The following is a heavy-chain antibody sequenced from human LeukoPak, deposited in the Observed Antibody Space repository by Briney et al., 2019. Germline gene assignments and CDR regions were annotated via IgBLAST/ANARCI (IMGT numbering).Heavy chain of an antibody. D-gene: IGHD1-26*01. CDR3: AKEGKRELFGPDAFDI. V-gene: IGHV3-23*01. J-gene: IGHJ3*02. CDR2: ISDSGGST. Sequence: GGSLRLSCAASGFTFSSYAMSWVRQAPGKGLEWVSVISDSGGSTYYADSVKGRFTISRDNSKNTLYLQMNSLRAEDTAVYYCAKEGKRELFGPDAFDIWGQGTMVTVSS. CDR1: GFTFSSYA.